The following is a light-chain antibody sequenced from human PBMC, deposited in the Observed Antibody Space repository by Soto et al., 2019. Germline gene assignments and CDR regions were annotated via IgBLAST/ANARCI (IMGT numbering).Light chain of an antibody. CDR1: QTISTY. V-gene: IGKV1-39*01. J-gene: IGKJ1*01. Sequence: THMPQSPGQLSASAGGPVTIIYRDSQTISTYLRWYQKQPGQAPKLFIYGASSPPSGLASWISGSGSGTDFTLTISSLQPEDFGAYYCQQHNSTPRTFGQGTKVDIK. CDR3: QQHNSTPRT. CDR2: GAS.